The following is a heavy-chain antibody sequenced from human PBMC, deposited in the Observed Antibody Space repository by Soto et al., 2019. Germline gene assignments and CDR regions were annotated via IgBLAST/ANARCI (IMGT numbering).Heavy chain of an antibody. CDR2: ISGSGGST. Sequence: GGSLRLSCAASGFTFSSYAMSWVRQAPGKGLEWVSAISGSGGSTYYADSVKGRFTISRDNSKNTLYLQMNGLRAEDTAVYYCAKDVSVVVPAAHHDAFDIWGQGTMVTVSS. D-gene: IGHD2-2*01. CDR3: AKDVSVVVPAAHHDAFDI. CDR1: GFTFSSYA. V-gene: IGHV3-23*01. J-gene: IGHJ3*02.